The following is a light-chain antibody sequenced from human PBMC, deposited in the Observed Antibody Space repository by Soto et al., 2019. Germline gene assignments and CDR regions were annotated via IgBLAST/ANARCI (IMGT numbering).Light chain of an antibody. V-gene: IGKV3-20*01. J-gene: IGKJ5*01. CDR3: QQYDSFPLIA. Sequence: EMVLTQSPGTPSLSPGERATLSCSVSQTVSSAYLGWYQQKPGQAPRLLIYGTSSRATGIPDRFSGSGSGTDFTLTINRLEPDDFAVYYCQQYDSFPLIAFGQGTRLEIK. CDR1: QTVSSAY. CDR2: GTS.